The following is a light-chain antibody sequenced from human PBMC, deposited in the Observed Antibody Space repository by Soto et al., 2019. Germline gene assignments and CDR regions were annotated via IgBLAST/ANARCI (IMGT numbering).Light chain of an antibody. Sequence: DIQMTQSPSSLSASVGDRVTITSRASQSISSYLNWYQQKPGKAPKLLIYAASSLQSGVPSRFSGSGSGTDFTLTISSLQPEDFATYYCQQSYNTLFTFGGGTKVEIK. V-gene: IGKV1-39*01. CDR1: QSISSY. J-gene: IGKJ4*01. CDR3: QQSYNTLFT. CDR2: AAS.